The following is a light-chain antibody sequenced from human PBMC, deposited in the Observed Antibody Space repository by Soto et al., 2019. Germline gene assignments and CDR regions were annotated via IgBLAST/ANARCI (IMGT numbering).Light chain of an antibody. CDR2: KIS. Sequence: DFVRTQPPLSLPVTLGQPASISCRSSRSLVYQDGTTYLNWFQQRPGQSPRRLIYKISNRFSGIPDRFTGSGAGTDFTLKISRVEAEDVGTYYCMQATQCPLTFGGGTKVDI. CDR1: RSLVYQDGTTY. J-gene: IGKJ4*01. CDR3: MQATQCPLT. V-gene: IGKV2-24*01.